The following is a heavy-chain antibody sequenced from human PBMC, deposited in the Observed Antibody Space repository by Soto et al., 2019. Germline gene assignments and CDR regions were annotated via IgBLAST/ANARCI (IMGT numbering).Heavy chain of an antibody. V-gene: IGHV4-39*01. Sequence: SETLSLTSSVSGGSITTGGPYWSWARLLPGKGLQWVGNIYYTGATYYNPALKSRVTISVDTSKNQFSLKLSSVTAADTAVYYCARGTVDIVATDFDYWGQGTLVTVSS. CDR1: GGSITTGGPY. D-gene: IGHD5-12*01. J-gene: IGHJ4*02. CDR2: IYYTGAT. CDR3: ARGTVDIVATDFDY.